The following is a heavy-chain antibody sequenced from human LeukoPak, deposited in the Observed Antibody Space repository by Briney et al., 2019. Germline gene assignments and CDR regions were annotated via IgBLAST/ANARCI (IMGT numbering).Heavy chain of an antibody. CDR3: ARGGPAYALDY. CDR1: GNSFINYW. J-gene: IGHJ4*02. D-gene: IGHD2-2*01. Sequence: GESLKISCKGSGNSFINYWIGWVRQMPGKGLEWMGIIYPADSVTIYSPSFQGQVTISDDKPIGTAYLQWSSLKASDTAIYYCARGGPAYALDYWGQGTLVIVSS. V-gene: IGHV5-51*04. CDR2: IYPADSVT.